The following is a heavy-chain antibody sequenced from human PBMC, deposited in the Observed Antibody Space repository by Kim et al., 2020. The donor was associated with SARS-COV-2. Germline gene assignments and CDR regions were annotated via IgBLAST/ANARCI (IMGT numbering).Heavy chain of an antibody. Sequence: GGSLRLSCAASGFTFSSYTMSWVRQAPGKGLEWVSAISGTAHGYNTYYAASVKCRFTISRDNSKNTLYLQMNSLKAEDTAVYYCAKRLYDTSGWSRAVDCWGQGTLVTVSS. CDR1: GFTFSSYT. V-gene: IGHV3-23*01. CDR3: AKRLYDTSGWSRAVDC. D-gene: IGHD3-22*01. CDR2: ISGTAHGYNT. J-gene: IGHJ4*02.